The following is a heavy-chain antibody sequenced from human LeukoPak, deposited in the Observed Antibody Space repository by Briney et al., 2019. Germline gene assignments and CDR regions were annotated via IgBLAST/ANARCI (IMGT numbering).Heavy chain of an antibody. V-gene: IGHV1-3*01. Sequence: GASVKVSCKASGYTFTSYTMHWVRQAPGQRLEWMGWINAGNGNTKYSQKFQGRVTITRDTSASTAYMELSSLRSEDTAVYYCAREHREQQLVRGPFDYWGQGTLVTVSS. J-gene: IGHJ4*02. D-gene: IGHD6-13*01. CDR3: AREHREQQLVRGPFDY. CDR1: GYTFTSYT. CDR2: INAGNGNT.